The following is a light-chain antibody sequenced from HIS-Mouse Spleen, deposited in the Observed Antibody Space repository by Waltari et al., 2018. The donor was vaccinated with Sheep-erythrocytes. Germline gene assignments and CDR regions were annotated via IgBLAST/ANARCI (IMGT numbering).Light chain of an antibody. Sequence: QSALTQPRSVSVSPGQSVTISCTGTSSDVAGYTYVSWYQQPPGKAPKLTIYDVSKRPSGVPDRFSGSKSGNTASLTISGLQAEDEADYYCCSYAGSSTPWVFGGGTKLTVL. CDR1: SSDVAGYTY. CDR2: DVS. V-gene: IGLV2-11*01. J-gene: IGLJ3*02. CDR3: CSYAGSSTPWV.